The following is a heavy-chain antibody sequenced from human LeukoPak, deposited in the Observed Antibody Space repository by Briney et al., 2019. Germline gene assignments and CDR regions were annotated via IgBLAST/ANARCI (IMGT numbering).Heavy chain of an antibody. CDR3: ARGAYYDFWSGYSFDY. V-gene: IGHV3-7*01. J-gene: IGHJ4*02. D-gene: IGHD3-3*01. Sequence: PGRSLRLSCAASGFTFSSYGMHWVRQAPGKGLEWVANIKQDGSEKYYVDSVKGRFTISRDNAKNSLYLQMNSLRAEDTAVYYCARGAYYDFWSGYSFDYWGQGTLVTVSS. CDR1: GFTFSSYG. CDR2: IKQDGSEK.